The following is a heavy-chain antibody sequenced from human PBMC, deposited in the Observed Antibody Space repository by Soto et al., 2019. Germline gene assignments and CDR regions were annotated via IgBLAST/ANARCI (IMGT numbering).Heavy chain of an antibody. D-gene: IGHD2-21*02. V-gene: IGHV3-23*01. CDR3: AKGFIVVVTVIRPDDAFDA. CDR1: GFTFGNYD. CDR2: ISGGGGST. Sequence: ASMRLSCAAAGFTFGNYDMNGVRQAPGKGLEWVSGISGGGGSTYYADSVKGRFTISRDPSKNTIFLEMNSLRAEDTAVYYCAKGFIVVVTVIRPDDAFDAWGQGTLVTVSS. J-gene: IGHJ5*01.